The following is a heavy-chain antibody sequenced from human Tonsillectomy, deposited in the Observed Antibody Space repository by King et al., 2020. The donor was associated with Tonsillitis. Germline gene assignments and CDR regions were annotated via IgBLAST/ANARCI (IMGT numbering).Heavy chain of an antibody. CDR3: ARDPLNTGYYWDSNGYYAAPIKYYFDY. V-gene: IGHV1-3*04. Sequence: QLVQSGAEVNKPGASVKVSCKASGYTFISYAMHWVRQAPGQRLEWMGWINTGNGNTKYSPKFQGRVTITRDTSASTAYMELSSLRSEDTAVYYCARDPLNTGYYWDSNGYYAAPIKYYFDYWGQGTLVTVSS. CDR1: GYTFISYA. CDR2: INTGNGNT. J-gene: IGHJ4*02. D-gene: IGHD3-22*01.